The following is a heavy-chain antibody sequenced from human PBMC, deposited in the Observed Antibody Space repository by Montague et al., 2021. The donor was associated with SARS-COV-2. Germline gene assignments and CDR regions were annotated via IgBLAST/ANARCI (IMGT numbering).Heavy chain of an antibody. CDR2: VNFRGRT. CDR3: ARFPHGSGSYNADYNYGMDV. D-gene: IGHD3-10*01. Sequence: SETLSLTCVVYGGSFNDFYWSWIRQPPGKGLEWIGEVNFRGRTNXNPSLKSRATVSVDKSNNHFSLRLSSVTVADTAVYYCARFPHGSGSYNADYNYGMDVWGQGTTVTVSS. CDR1: GGSFNDFY. J-gene: IGHJ6*02. V-gene: IGHV4-34*01.